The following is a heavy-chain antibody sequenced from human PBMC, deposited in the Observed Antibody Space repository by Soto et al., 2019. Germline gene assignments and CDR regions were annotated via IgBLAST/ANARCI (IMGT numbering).Heavy chain of an antibody. J-gene: IGHJ6*03. CDR2: TYYRSKWYN. Sequence: SQTLSLTCAISGDSVSSNSAAWNWIRQSPSRGLEWLGRTYYRSKWYNDYAVSVKSRITINPDTSKNQFSLQLNSVTPEDTAVYYCARDGPPFIGSYYYMDVWGKGTTVTVSS. CDR3: ARDGPPFIGSYYYMDV. CDR1: GDSVSSNSAA. V-gene: IGHV6-1*01. D-gene: IGHD1-26*01.